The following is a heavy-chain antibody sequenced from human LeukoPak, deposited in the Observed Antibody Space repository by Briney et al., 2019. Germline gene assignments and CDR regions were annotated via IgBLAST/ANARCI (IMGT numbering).Heavy chain of an antibody. Sequence: GGSLRLSCTASGFTFSSYTMNWVRQAPGKGLEWVSSITSSSSYIFYADSVKGRFTISRDNAQNSVYLQMSSLRDDDTAIYYCARNYNYHDASAAGYWGQGTLVTVPS. CDR2: ITSSSSYI. V-gene: IGHV3-21*01. CDR3: ARNYNYHDASAAGY. D-gene: IGHD3-22*01. J-gene: IGHJ4*02. CDR1: GFTFSSYT.